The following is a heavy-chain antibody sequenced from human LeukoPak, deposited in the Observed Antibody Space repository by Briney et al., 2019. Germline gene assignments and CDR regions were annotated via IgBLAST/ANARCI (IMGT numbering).Heavy chain of an antibody. CDR1: GASINNNF. CDR3: ARHRDYYDT. J-gene: IGHJ4*01. CDR2: IYSSGSA. D-gene: IGHD3-22*01. V-gene: IGHV4-59*08. Sequence: SETLSLTCTVSGASINNNFWSWIRQPPGKGLEWIGYIYSSGSANYNPSLKSRVIISADTSKNQISLNLTSVTAADTAAYFCARHRDYYDTWGHGTLVTVSS.